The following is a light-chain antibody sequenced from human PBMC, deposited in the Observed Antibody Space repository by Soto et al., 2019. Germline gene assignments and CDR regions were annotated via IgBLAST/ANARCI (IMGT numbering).Light chain of an antibody. J-gene: IGLJ2*01. CDR3: SSYTSSSTLV. V-gene: IGLV2-14*01. CDR1: SRDVGGYNY. CDR2: DVS. Sequence: QSVLTQPASVSGSPGQSITISCTGTSRDVGGYNYVSWYQQQPGKAPKLIIYDVSNRPSGVSNRFSGSKSGNTASLTISGLQAEDEADYYCSSYTSSSTLVFGGGTKLTVL.